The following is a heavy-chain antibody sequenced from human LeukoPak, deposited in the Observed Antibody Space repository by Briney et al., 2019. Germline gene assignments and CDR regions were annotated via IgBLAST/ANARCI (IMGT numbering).Heavy chain of an antibody. CDR1: GFTFNSYS. J-gene: IGHJ6*03. D-gene: IGHD5-12*01. V-gene: IGHV3-21*01. Sequence: PGGSLRLSCAASGFTFNSYSMNWVRQAPGKGLEWVSSISSSSSYIYYADSVKGRFTISRDNAKNSLYLQMNSLRAEDTAVYYCSSGYDYYDYYYMDVWGKGTTVTISS. CDR3: SSGYDYYDYYYMDV. CDR2: ISSSSSYI.